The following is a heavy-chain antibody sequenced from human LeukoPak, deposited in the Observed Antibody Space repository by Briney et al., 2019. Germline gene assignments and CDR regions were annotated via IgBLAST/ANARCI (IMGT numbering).Heavy chain of an antibody. CDR1: GGSFSGYY. Sequence: SETLSLTCAVYGGSFSGYYWSWIRQPPGKGLEWIGEINHSGSTNYNPSLKSRVSISVDTSKNQFSLKLSSVTAADTAVYYCARVRWLVLDYWGQGTLVTVSS. V-gene: IGHV4-34*01. D-gene: IGHD6-19*01. J-gene: IGHJ4*02. CDR2: INHSGST. CDR3: ARVRWLVLDY.